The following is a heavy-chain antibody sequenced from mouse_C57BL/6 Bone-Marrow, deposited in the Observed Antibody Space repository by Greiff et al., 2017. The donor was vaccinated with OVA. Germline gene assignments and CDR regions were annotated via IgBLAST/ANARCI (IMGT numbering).Heavy chain of an antibody. CDR1: GFTFSDYG. CDR3: AANCLDY. Sequence: EVKLMESGGGLVKPGGSLKLSCAASGFTFSDYGMHWVRQAPEKGLEWVAYISSGSSTIYYADTVKGRFTISRDNAKNTLFLQMTSLRSEDTAMYYCAANCLDYWGQGTTLTVSS. J-gene: IGHJ2*01. CDR2: ISSGSSTI. D-gene: IGHD4-1*01. V-gene: IGHV5-17*01.